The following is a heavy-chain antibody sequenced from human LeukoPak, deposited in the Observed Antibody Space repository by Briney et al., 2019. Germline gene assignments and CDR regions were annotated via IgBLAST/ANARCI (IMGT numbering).Heavy chain of an antibody. CDR3: AKDFRPYITMIVVAIDY. D-gene: IGHD3-22*01. CDR2: ISGSGGST. J-gene: IGHJ4*02. Sequence: PGGSLRLSCAASGFTFSNYGMSWVRQAPGKGLEWVSAISGSGGSTYYADSVKGRFTISRDNSKNTLYLQMNSLRAEGTAVYYCAKDFRPYITMIVVAIDYWGQGTLVTVSS. V-gene: IGHV3-23*01. CDR1: GFTFSNYG.